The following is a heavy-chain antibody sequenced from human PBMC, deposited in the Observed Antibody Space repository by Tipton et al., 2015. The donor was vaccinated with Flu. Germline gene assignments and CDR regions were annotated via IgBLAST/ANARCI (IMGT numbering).Heavy chain of an antibody. V-gene: IGHV4-31*03. CDR1: GASISGDGYY. CDR2: IYYSGST. CDR3: ARVFRRISVPFDY. J-gene: IGHJ4*02. D-gene: IGHD3-3*02. Sequence: TLSLTCSVSGASISGDGYYWNWLRQHPGKGLEWIGNIYYSGSTYYNPSLESRVTISVDTSKNQFSLKLSSVTAADTAVYYCARVFRRISVPFDYWGQGILVTVSS.